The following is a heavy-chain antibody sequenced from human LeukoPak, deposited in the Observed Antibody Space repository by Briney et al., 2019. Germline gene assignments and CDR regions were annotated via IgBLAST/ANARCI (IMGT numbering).Heavy chain of an antibody. CDR3: ASTYYYDSSGYPNWLDP. CDR1: GYSISSGYY. D-gene: IGHD3-22*01. Sequence: SETLSLTCTVSGYSISSGYYWGWIRQPPGKGLEWIGSIYHSGSTYYNPSLKSRVTISVDTSKNQFSLKLSSVTAADTAVYYCASTYYYDSSGYPNWLDPWGQGTLVTVSS. J-gene: IGHJ5*02. CDR2: IYHSGST. V-gene: IGHV4-38-2*02.